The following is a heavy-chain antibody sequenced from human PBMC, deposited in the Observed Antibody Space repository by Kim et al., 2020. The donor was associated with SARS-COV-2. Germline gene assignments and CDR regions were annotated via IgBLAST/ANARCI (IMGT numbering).Heavy chain of an antibody. CDR1: GYTFTSYA. D-gene: IGHD3-16*01. CDR3: ARPRIMITFGGVTSPSDAFDI. J-gene: IGHJ3*02. Sequence: ASVTVSCKASGYTFTSYAMNWVRQAPGQGLEWMGWINTNTGNPTYAQGFTGRFVFSLDTSVSTAYLQISSLKAEDTAVYYCARPRIMITFGGVTSPSDAFDIWGQGTMVTVSS. CDR2: INTNTGNP. V-gene: IGHV7-4-1*02.